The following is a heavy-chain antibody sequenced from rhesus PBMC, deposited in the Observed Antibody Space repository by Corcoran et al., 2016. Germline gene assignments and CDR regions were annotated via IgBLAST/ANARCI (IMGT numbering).Heavy chain of an antibody. CDR3: ASRNGRRFDY. CDR2: IYGSSGST. J-gene: IGHJ4*01. D-gene: IGHD1-14*01. V-gene: IGHV4-76*01. CDR1: GYSISSGYD. Sequence: QVQLQESGPGVVKPSETLSLTCAVSGYSISSGYDWSWIRQPPGKGLEWIGYIYGSSGSTNYNPSLKNRVTISKDTAKNQFSLKLSSVTAADTAVYYCASRNGRRFDYWGQGVLVTVSS.